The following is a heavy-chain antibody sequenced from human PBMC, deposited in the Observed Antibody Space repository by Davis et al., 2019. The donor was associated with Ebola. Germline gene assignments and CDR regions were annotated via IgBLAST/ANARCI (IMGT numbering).Heavy chain of an antibody. V-gene: IGHV3-33*01. Sequence: GESLKISCAASGFTFSSYGMHWVRQAPGKGLEWVAVIWYDGSNKYYADSVKGRFTISRDNSKNTLYLQMNSLRADDTAVYYCARPIAAQEWFDPWGQGTLVTVSS. D-gene: IGHD6-6*01. CDR3: ARPIAAQEWFDP. CDR1: GFTFSSYG. J-gene: IGHJ5*02. CDR2: IWYDGSNK.